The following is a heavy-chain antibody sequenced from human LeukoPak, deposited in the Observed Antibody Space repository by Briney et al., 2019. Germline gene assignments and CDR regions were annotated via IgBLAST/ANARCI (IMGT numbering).Heavy chain of an antibody. D-gene: IGHD4-23*01. CDR1: GFTFSSCW. Sequence: PGGSLRLSCAASGFTFSSCWMSWVRQAPGKGLEWVSAISTTGGSTYYADSVKGRFTVSRDNSKNTLSLQMDSLRVEDTALYYCAKDWTTVVTPKGYYFDSWGQGTLVTVSS. V-gene: IGHV3-23*01. CDR2: ISTTGGST. CDR3: AKDWTTVVTPKGYYFDS. J-gene: IGHJ4*02.